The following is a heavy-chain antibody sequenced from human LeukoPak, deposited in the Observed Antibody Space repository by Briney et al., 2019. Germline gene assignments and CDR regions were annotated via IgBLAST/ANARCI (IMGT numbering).Heavy chain of an antibody. Sequence: GASVKVSCKASGYTFTSYDINWVRQATGQGLEWMGWMNPNSGNTGYAQKFQGRVTMTRNTSISTAYMELSSLRSEDTAVYYCAGGGFIAARRCLRYWGQGTLVTVSS. CDR1: GYTFTSYD. V-gene: IGHV1-8*01. CDR2: MNPNSGNT. J-gene: IGHJ4*02. D-gene: IGHD6-6*01. CDR3: AGGGFIAARRCLRY.